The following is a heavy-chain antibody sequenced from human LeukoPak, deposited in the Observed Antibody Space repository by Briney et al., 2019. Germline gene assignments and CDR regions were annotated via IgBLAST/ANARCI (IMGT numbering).Heavy chain of an antibody. CDR2: INPSGDTT. D-gene: IGHD4-17*01. CDR3: ARVNYGDWTFDY. Sequence: ASVKVSCKASGYTFINYYMHWVRQAPGQGLEWMGIINPSGDTTSYAQNFQGRVTMTRDTSTNTVYMELSSLRSEDTAVYYCARVNYGDWTFDYWGQGTLVTVSS. V-gene: IGHV1-46*01. J-gene: IGHJ4*02. CDR1: GYTFINYY.